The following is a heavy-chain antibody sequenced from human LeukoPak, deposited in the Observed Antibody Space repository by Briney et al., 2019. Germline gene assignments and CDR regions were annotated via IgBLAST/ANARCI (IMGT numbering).Heavy chain of an antibody. CDR1: GFTFSSYA. Sequence: PEGSLRLSCAASGFTFSSYAMSWVRQAPGKGLEWVSAISGSGGSTYYADSVKGRFTISRDNSKNTLYLQMNSLRAEDTAVYYCAKDLVVRVDEDFDYWGQGTLVTVSS. J-gene: IGHJ4*02. CDR2: ISGSGGST. D-gene: IGHD3-10*01. CDR3: AKDLVVRVDEDFDY. V-gene: IGHV3-23*01.